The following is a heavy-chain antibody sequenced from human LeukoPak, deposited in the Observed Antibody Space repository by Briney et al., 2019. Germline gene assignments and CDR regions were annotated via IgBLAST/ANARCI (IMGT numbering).Heavy chain of an antibody. CDR2: FYHSGTT. D-gene: IGHD4-17*01. CDR3: ARPPDASDYGAAFDS. V-gene: IGHV4-38-2*01. J-gene: IGHJ4*02. Sequence: SETLSLTCAVSGFSITSGYFWGWIRQPPGKGLEWIGSFYHSGTTYYNPSLKSRVIISVDTSKNQFSLRLTSVTAADTAVYYCARPPDASDYGAAFDSWGQGTLVTVSS. CDR1: GFSITSGYF.